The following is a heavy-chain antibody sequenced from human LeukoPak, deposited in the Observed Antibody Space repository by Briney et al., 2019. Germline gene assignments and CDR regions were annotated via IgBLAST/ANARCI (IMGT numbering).Heavy chain of an antibody. D-gene: IGHD6-13*01. CDR1: GGSINTASYY. CDR2: ISNSGST. V-gene: IGHV4-39*01. Sequence: PSETLSLTCTVSGGSINTASYYWGWIRRPPGKGLEWIGSISNSGSTYYSPSLKSRITMSVDTFNNQFALSLTSVTAADTAVYYCARQFGQYSNNWYLAADYWGQGTLVTVSS. J-gene: IGHJ4*02. CDR3: ARQFGQYSNNWYLAADY.